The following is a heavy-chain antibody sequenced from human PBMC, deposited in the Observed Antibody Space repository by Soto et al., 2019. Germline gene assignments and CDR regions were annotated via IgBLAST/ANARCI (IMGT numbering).Heavy chain of an antibody. Sequence: QVPLVESGGGVVQPGRSLRLSCAASGFTFSSYAMHWVRQAPGKGLEWVAVISYDGSNKYYADYVKGRFTISRDNSKNTLYLQMNSLRAEDTAVYYCARDKSPYSSGWHNRHFDYWGQGTLVTVSS. D-gene: IGHD6-19*01. CDR2: ISYDGSNK. CDR1: GFTFSSYA. J-gene: IGHJ4*02. V-gene: IGHV3-30-3*01. CDR3: ARDKSPYSSGWHNRHFDY.